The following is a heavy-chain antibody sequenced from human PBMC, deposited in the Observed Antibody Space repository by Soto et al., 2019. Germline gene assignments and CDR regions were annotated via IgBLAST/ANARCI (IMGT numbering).Heavy chain of an antibody. D-gene: IGHD3-10*01. CDR3: AGPFKYWSGTFDAFDI. CDR1: GGTFSSYA. J-gene: IGHJ3*02. V-gene: IGHV1-69*13. Sequence: SVKVSCKASGGTFSSYAISWVRQAPGQGLEWMGGIIPIFGTANYAEKFRGRVSITADESTSTAYVELSSLRSEDTAVYYCAGPFKYWSGTFDAFDIWGQGTMVTVSS. CDR2: IIPIFGTA.